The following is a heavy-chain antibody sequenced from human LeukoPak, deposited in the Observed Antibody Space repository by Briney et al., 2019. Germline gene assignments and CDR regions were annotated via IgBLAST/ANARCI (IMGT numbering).Heavy chain of an antibody. CDR2: IRYDGSNK. Sequence: GGSLRLSCAASGFTFSGYGMHWVRQAPGKGLEWVAFIRYDGSNKYYADSVKGRFTISRDNSKNTLYLQMNSLRAEDTAVYYCAKDLLRFLEWFRENWFDPWGQGTLVTVSS. J-gene: IGHJ5*02. V-gene: IGHV3-30*02. CDR1: GFTFSGYG. D-gene: IGHD3-3*01. CDR3: AKDLLRFLEWFRENWFDP.